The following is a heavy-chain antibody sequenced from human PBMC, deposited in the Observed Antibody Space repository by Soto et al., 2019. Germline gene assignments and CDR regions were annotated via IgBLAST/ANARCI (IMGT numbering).Heavy chain of an antibody. CDR1: GDSVSSNRAA. J-gene: IGHJ4*02. D-gene: IGHD6-19*01. Sequence: SQTLSLTCVISGDSVSSNRAAWNWIRQSPSRGLEWLGRTYYRSKWYNDYAVSVKSRITINPDTSKNQFSLQLNSVTPEGTAVYYCARAWGFSSGWYGSFSYWGQGTLVTVSS. V-gene: IGHV6-1*01. CDR2: TYYRSKWYN. CDR3: ARAWGFSSGWYGSFSY.